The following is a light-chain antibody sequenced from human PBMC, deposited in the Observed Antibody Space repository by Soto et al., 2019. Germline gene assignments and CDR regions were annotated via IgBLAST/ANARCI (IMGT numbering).Light chain of an antibody. Sequence: IAMTQYRSTLALSLGDRVPLTCRASQTISSWLAWYQQKPGKAPNLLIYAAINMQSGVPSRFSGNGSGTDFALTISSLQPEDFATYYCQQSYNTPQTFGQGTKVDIK. CDR3: QQSYNTPQT. CDR2: AAI. V-gene: IGKV1-39*01. CDR1: QTISSW. J-gene: IGKJ1*01.